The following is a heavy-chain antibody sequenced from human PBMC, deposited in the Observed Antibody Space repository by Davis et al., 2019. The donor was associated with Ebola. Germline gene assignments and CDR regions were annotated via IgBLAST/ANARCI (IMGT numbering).Heavy chain of an antibody. CDR2: MNPKSGNT. Sequence: ASVKVSCKTSGNTFNNYDINWVRQATGQGLEWMGWMNPKSGNTGYEQKFQGRVTITRSTSISTVYMELSSLRSDDTAVYYRARGCSSDRCFMGAFDIWGQGTMVTVSS. V-gene: IGHV1-8*01. CDR3: ARGCSSDRCFMGAFDI. J-gene: IGHJ3*02. CDR1: GNTFNNYD. D-gene: IGHD6-19*01.